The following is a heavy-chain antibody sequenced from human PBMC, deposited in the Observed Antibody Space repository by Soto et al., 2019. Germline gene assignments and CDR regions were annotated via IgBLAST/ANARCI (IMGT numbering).Heavy chain of an antibody. CDR3: ARLGSSGWYQGSYFDY. Sequence: QLQLQESGPGLVKASETLSLTGTVSGGSITRNNHFWGWIRQSPGKGLEWIGSIQYGGTTNYNPSLKSRVIMSAETSKNQFSLMMNSVTAADTAVYYCARLGSSGWYQGSYFDYWGQGTLVTVSS. V-gene: IGHV4-39*01. CDR2: IQYGGTT. J-gene: IGHJ4*02. CDR1: GGSITRNNHF. D-gene: IGHD6-19*01.